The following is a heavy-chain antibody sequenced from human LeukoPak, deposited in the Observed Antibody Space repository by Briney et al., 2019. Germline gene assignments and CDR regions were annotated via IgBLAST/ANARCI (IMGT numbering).Heavy chain of an antibody. CDR2: ISAYNGNT. D-gene: IGHD2-2*01. Sequence: GASVKVSCKASGYTFTSYGISWVRQAPGQGLEWMGWISAYNGNTNYAQKLQGRVTMTTDTSTSTAYKELRSLRSDDTAVYYCARTSRRFGWFDPWGQGTLVTVSS. CDR3: ARTSRRFGWFDP. J-gene: IGHJ5*02. CDR1: GYTFTSYG. V-gene: IGHV1-18*01.